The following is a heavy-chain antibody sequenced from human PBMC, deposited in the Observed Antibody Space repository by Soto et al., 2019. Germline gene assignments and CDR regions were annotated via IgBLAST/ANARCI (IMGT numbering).Heavy chain of an antibody. CDR1: GFTFTTYD. Sequence: GGSLRLSCTASGFTFTTYDMNWVRQAPGKGLEWVSGISGSGTRAYYADSVKGRFTISRDNSKNTLYLQMNSLRAEDTAIYYCANRPRYYNLDVWGQGTTVTVSS. CDR2: ISGSGTRA. J-gene: IGHJ6*02. V-gene: IGHV3-23*01. CDR3: ANRPRYYNLDV.